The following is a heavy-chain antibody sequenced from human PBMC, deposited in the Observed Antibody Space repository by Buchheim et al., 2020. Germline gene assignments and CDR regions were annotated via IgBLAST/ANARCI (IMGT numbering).Heavy chain of an antibody. CDR2: ISGSGGST. CDR1: GFTFSSYD. V-gene: IGHV3-23*01. CDR3: AKDSGGRHYDILTGYSRSGAFDI. Sequence: VQLLESGGGLVQPGGSLRLSCAASGFTFSSYDMSWVRQAPGKGLEWVSVISGSGGSTYYADSVKGRFTISRANSKKTLYLQMNSLRAEDTAVYYCAKDSGGRHYDILTGYSRSGAFDIWGQGT. J-gene: IGHJ3*02. D-gene: IGHD3-9*01.